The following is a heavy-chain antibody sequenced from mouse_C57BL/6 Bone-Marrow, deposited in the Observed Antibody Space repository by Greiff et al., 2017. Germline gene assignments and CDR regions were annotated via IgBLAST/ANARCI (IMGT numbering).Heavy chain of an antibody. Sequence: VQLQQPGAELVMPGASVKLSCKASGYTFTSYWMHWVKQRPGQGLEWIGEIDPSDSYTNYNQKFEGKSTLTVDKSSSTAYMQLSSLTSEDSAVYYCAREDYYYGSSPYWYFDVWGTGTTVTVSS. D-gene: IGHD1-1*01. CDR2: IDPSDSYT. CDR3: AREDYYYGSSPYWYFDV. CDR1: GYTFTSYW. V-gene: IGHV1-69*01. J-gene: IGHJ1*03.